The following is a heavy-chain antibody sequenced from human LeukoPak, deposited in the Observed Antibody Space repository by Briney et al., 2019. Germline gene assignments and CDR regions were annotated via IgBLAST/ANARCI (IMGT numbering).Heavy chain of an antibody. CDR1: GGTFSSYA. CDR2: IIPIFGTA. D-gene: IGHD3-3*01. CDR3: ARDTVPFWSGYYNRLDY. V-gene: IGHV1-69*13. J-gene: IGHJ4*02. Sequence: SVKVSCKASGGTFSSYAISWVRQAPGQGLEWMGGIIPIFGTANYAQKFQGRVTITADESTSTAYMELSSLRSEDTAVYYCARDTVPFWSGYYNRLDYWGQGTLVTVSS.